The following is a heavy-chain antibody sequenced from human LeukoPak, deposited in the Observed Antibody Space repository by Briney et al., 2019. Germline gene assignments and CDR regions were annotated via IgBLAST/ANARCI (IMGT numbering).Heavy chain of an antibody. CDR1: GFTFDDYT. CDR3: AKERITMVRGALDY. J-gene: IGHJ4*02. Sequence: GRSLRLSCAASGFTFDDYTMHWVRQAPGKGLEWVSGISWNSGSIGYADSVKGRFTISRDNAKNSQYLQMNSLRAEDTALYYCAKERITMVRGALDYWGQGTLVTVSS. V-gene: IGHV3-9*01. D-gene: IGHD3-10*01. CDR2: ISWNSGSI.